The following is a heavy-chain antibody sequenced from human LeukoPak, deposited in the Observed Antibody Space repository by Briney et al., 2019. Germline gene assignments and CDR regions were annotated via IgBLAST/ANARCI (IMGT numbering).Heavy chain of an antibody. D-gene: IGHD1-20*01. CDR2: ISFDGSNK. Sequence: GGSLRLSCAASGFTFSTYAMHWVRQAPGKGLEWVAVISFDGSNKYADSVKGRFTISRDNSKNTLYLQMNSLRAEDTAVYYCARGPKYNWNFDYWGQGTLVTVSS. J-gene: IGHJ4*02. V-gene: IGHV3-30*04. CDR1: GFTFSTYA. CDR3: ARGPKYNWNFDY.